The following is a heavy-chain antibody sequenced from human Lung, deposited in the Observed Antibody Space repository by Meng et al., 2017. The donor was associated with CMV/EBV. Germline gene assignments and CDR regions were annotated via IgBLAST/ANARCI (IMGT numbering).Heavy chain of an antibody. V-gene: IGHV3-43D*03. CDR3: AKDMHCSSTSGQYKRVYYYYGMDV. CDR2: ISWDGGST. Sequence: GESLKISCAASGFTFDDYAMHWVRQAPGKGLEWVSLISWDGGSTYYADSVKGRFTISRDNSKNSLYLQMNSLRAEDTALYYCAKDMHCSSTSGQYKRVYYYYGMDVCGQGTTVTVSS. J-gene: IGHJ6*02. CDR1: GFTFDDYA. D-gene: IGHD2-2*01.